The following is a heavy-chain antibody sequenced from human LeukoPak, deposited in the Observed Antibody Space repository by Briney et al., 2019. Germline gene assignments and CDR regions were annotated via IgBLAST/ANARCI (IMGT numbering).Heavy chain of an antibody. J-gene: IGHJ4*02. V-gene: IGHV4-39*07. CDR2: IYYSGST. CDR3: ARDSGGRLELTFDY. Sequence: SETLSLTCTVSGGSISSSSYYWGWIRQPPGKGLEWIGSIYYSGSTYYNPSLKSRVTISVDTSKNQFSLKLSSVTAADTAVYYCARDSGGRLELTFDYWGQGTLVTVSS. CDR1: GGSISSSSYY. D-gene: IGHD1-7*01.